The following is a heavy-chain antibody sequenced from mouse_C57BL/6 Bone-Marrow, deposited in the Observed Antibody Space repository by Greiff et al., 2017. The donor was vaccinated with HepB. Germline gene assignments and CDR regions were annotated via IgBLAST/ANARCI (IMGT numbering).Heavy chain of an antibody. J-gene: IGHJ3*01. Sequence: EVMLVESGGGLVQPGGSLKLSCAASGFTFSDYYMYWVRQTPEKRLEWVAYISNGGGSTYYPDTVKGRCTISRDNAKNTLYLQMSRLKSEDTAMYYCARDYYGSSYWFAYWGQGTLVTVSA. D-gene: IGHD1-1*01. CDR2: ISNGGGST. CDR1: GFTFSDYY. V-gene: IGHV5-12*01. CDR3: ARDYYGSSYWFAY.